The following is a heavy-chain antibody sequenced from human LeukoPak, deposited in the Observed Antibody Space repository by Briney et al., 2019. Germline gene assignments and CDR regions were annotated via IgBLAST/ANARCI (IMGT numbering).Heavy chain of an antibody. J-gene: IGHJ4*02. V-gene: IGHV4-34*01. CDR1: GGSFSGYY. Sequence: SETLSLTCAVYGGSFSGYYWSWIRQPPGKGLEWNGEINHSGSTNYNPSLKSRVTISVDTSKNQFSLKLSSVTAADTAVYYCARGGGSYYRFCYFDYWGQGTLVTVSS. CDR2: INHSGST. D-gene: IGHD1-26*01. CDR3: ARGGGSYYRFCYFDY.